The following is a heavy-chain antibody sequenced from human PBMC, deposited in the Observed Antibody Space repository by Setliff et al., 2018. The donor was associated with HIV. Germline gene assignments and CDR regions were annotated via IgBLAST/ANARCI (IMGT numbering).Heavy chain of an antibody. J-gene: IGHJ6*03. CDR1: SDSISSGSYY. Sequence: PSETLSLTCSVSSDSISSGSYYWSWIRQPPGKGLEWIGYIYYSGSTNYNPSLKSRVTISVDTSKNQFSLKLSSVTAADTAVYYCARGDGTKYYYYYYMDVWGEGTTVTVS. CDR2: IYYSGST. CDR3: ARGDGTKYYYYYYMDV. V-gene: IGHV4-61*01. D-gene: IGHD1-7*01.